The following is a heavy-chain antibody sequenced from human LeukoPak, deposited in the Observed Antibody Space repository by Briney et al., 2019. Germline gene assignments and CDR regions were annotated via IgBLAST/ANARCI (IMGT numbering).Heavy chain of an antibody. Sequence: SGTLSLTCAVDGGSFSGYYWSWIRQPPGKGLEWIGEINHSGSTNYNPSLKSRVTISVDTSKNQFSLKLSSVTAADTAVYYCARGHDGGSWGFDYWGQGTLVTVSS. CDR3: ARGHDGGSWGFDY. D-gene: IGHD7-27*01. CDR1: GGSFSGYY. CDR2: INHSGST. J-gene: IGHJ4*02. V-gene: IGHV4-34*01.